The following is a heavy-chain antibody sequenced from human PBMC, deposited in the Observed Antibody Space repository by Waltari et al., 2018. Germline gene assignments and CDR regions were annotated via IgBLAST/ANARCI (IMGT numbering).Heavy chain of an antibody. D-gene: IGHD3-3*01. CDR3: AREGYSVFGVVIRYYYYYMDV. J-gene: IGHJ6*03. Sequence: QVQLVQSGAEVKKPGASVKVSCKASGYTFTSYDFNWVRQATGQGLEWMGWMNPNSGNTGYAQKFQGRVTMTRNTSISTAYMELSSLRSEDTAVYYCAREGYSVFGVVIRYYYYYMDVWGKGTTVTVSS. V-gene: IGHV1-8*01. CDR1: GYTFTSYD. CDR2: MNPNSGNT.